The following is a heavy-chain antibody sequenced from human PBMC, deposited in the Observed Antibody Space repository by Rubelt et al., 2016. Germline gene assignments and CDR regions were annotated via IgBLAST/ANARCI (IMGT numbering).Heavy chain of an antibody. CDR2: LNHSGTT. CDR1: GMTFRGFS. D-gene: IGHD3-3*01. J-gene: IGHJ6*03. V-gene: IGHV4-34*02. Sequence: QAQLRQWGAGLLKPSEPLSLTCEVSGMTFRGFSWTWIRQSPGKGLELIGELNHSGTTNDNPSLRGRVSMSVETSKKRFFLTLASGTAADSAVYFCARGLISVFGVGQGYYYMDVWGSGTTVVVSS. CDR3: ARGLISVFGVGQGYYYMDV.